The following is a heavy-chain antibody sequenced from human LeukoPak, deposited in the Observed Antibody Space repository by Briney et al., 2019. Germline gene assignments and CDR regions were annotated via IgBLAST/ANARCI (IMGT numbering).Heavy chain of an antibody. CDR1: GFTFSSYW. CDR2: IKDDGRQK. Sequence: GGSLRLSCAPSGFTFSSYWLTWVRQTPEKGLEWVASIKDDGRQKYYVDSVKGRFTVSRDNAKNSAYLQMDSLRVEDTALYYCARDASRGFDTWGQGTLVTVSS. V-gene: IGHV3-7*01. J-gene: IGHJ4*02. D-gene: IGHD5-24*01. CDR3: ARDASRGFDT.